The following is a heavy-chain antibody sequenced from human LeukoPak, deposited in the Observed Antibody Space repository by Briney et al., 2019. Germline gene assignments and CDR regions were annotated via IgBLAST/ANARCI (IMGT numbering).Heavy chain of an antibody. CDR3: AKSSYYDSSGYFVILDAFDI. V-gene: IGHV3-23*01. CDR1: GFTFSSYA. D-gene: IGHD3-22*01. Sequence: PGGSLRLSCAASGFTFSSYAMSWVRQAPGKGLEWVSAISGSGGSTYYADSVKGRFTISRDNSKNTLYLQMNSLRAEDTAVYYCAKSSYYDSSGYFVILDAFDIWGQGTMVTVSS. CDR2: ISGSGGST. J-gene: IGHJ3*02.